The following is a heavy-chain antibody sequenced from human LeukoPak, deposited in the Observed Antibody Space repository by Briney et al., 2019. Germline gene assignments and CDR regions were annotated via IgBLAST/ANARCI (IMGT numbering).Heavy chain of an antibody. CDR3: TGDNFDSSVKFDY. J-gene: IGHJ4*02. CDR2: IRSKANNYAT. D-gene: IGHD3-22*01. Sequence: GGSLKLSCVVSGFTFSGSAVHWVRQASGKGLEWVGRIRSKANNYATAYAASVKGRFTISRDNSKNTAYLQMNSLKTEDTAVYYCTGDNFDSSVKFDYWGQGTLVTVSS. V-gene: IGHV3-73*01. CDR1: GFTFSGSA.